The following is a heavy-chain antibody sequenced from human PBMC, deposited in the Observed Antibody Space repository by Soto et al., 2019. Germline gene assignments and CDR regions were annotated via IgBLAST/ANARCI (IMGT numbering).Heavy chain of an antibody. Sequence: EVQLLESGGGLVQPGGSLRLSCAASGFTFSSYAMSWVRQAPGKGLEWVSYISSSGSTIYYADSVKGRFTISRDNAKNSLYLQMNSLRAEDTAVYYCAITRCGGDCPGSYFDYWGQGTLVTVSS. D-gene: IGHD2-21*02. J-gene: IGHJ4*02. CDR3: AITRCGGDCPGSYFDY. V-gene: IGHV3-48*04. CDR2: ISSSGSTI. CDR1: GFTFSSYA.